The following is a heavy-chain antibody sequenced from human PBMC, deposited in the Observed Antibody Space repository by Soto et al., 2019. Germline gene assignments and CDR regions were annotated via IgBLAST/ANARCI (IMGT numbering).Heavy chain of an antibody. J-gene: IGHJ3*02. V-gene: IGHV1-2*04. CDR1: GYTFTGYY. CDR2: INPNSGGT. D-gene: IGHD7-27*01. CDR3: ARYRGAGEGPDAFDI. Sequence: QVQLVQSGAEVKKPGASVKVSCKASGYTFTGYYMHWVRQAPGQGLEGMGWINPNSGGTNYAQKFQGWVTMTRDTSISTAYMELSRLRSDDTAVYYCARYRGAGEGPDAFDIWGQGTMVTVSS.